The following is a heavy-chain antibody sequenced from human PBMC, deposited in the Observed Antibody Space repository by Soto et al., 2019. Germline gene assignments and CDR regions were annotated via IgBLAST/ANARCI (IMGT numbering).Heavy chain of an antibody. CDR1: GGSISSSSYY. D-gene: IGHD3-3*01. CDR2: IYYSGST. V-gene: IGHV4-39*01. J-gene: IGHJ6*02. Sequence: PSETLSLTCTVSGGSISSSSYYWGWIRQPPGKGLEWIGSIYYSGSTYYNPSLKSRVTISVDTSKNQFSLKLSSVTAADTAVCYCARQGRFLENYYYGMDVWGQGTTVTVS. CDR3: ARQGRFLENYYYGMDV.